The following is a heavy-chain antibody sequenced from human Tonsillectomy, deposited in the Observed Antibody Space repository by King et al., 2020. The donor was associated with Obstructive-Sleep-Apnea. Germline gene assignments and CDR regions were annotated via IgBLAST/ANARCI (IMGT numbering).Heavy chain of an antibody. V-gene: IGHV2-5*01. D-gene: IGHD5-18*01. CDR2: IYWNDDK. CDR3: AHRLLAGGYSYGYNLFDM. CDR1: GFSLSTSGVG. Sequence: TLKESGPTLVKPTQTLTLTCTFSGFSLSTSGVGVGWIRQPPGKALEWLTLIYWNDDKRYSPSLKSRLTITKDTSKNKVVLTMTNMDPVDKATYYCAHRLLAGGYSYGYNLFDMWGQGTMVTVSS. J-gene: IGHJ3*02.